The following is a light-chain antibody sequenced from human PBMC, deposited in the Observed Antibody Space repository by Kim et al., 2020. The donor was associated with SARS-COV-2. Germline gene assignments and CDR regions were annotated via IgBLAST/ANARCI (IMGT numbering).Light chain of an antibody. CDR2: YNS. CDR1: NVGRKS. Sequence: ELTQPPSVSVAPGQTARITCGGNNVGRKSVHWYQQKPGQAPIMVIYYNSDRPSGIPERFSGSNSGDAATLTISRVEVGDEADYYCHVWDSSSAHHVFG. CDR3: HVWDSSSAHHV. V-gene: IGLV3-21*04. J-gene: IGLJ1*01.